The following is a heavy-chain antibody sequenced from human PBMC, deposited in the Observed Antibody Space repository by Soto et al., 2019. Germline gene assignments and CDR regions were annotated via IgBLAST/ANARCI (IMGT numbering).Heavy chain of an antibody. J-gene: IGHJ4*02. D-gene: IGHD3-10*01. CDR1: GVSISSGGDY. CDR2: MHYSGST. V-gene: IGHV4-31*03. Sequence: QVQLQESGPGLVKPSQTLSLTCSVSGVSISSGGDYWSWIRQHPGKGLEWIGYMHYSGSTYYNPSLKTRPTISIDSSKKHFSLELTSVTAADTAVYYCARYSFGSEIYSNLFDYWGQGTLVTVSS. CDR3: ARYSFGSEIYSNLFDY.